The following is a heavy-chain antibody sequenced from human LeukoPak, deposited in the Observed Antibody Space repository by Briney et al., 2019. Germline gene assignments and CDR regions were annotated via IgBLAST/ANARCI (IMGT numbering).Heavy chain of an antibody. J-gene: IGHJ4*02. CDR3: ARHPFATPFDY. D-gene: IGHD2-15*01. CDR2: VYYSGDT. Sequence: SETLSLTCAVYGGSFSGYYWSWIRQPPGKGLEWIGYVYYSGDTNYNPSLKSRVTMSLDTSKNQVSLRLSSVTAADTAVYYCARHPFATPFDYWGRGTLLTVSS. CDR1: GGSFSGYY. V-gene: IGHV4-59*08.